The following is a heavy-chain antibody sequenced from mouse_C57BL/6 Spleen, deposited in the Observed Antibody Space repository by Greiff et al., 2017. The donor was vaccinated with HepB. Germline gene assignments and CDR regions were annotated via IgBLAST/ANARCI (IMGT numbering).Heavy chain of an antibody. D-gene: IGHD2-5*01. CDR1: GYTFTSYW. V-gene: IGHV1-64*01. J-gene: IGHJ1*03. CDR2: IHPNSGST. Sequence: QVQLQQPGAELVKPGASVKLSCKASGYTFTSYWMHWVKPRPGQGLEWIGMIHPNSGSTNYNEKFKSKATLTVDKSSSTAYMQLSSLTSEDSAVYYCARGGYSNPYWYFDVWGTGTTVTVSS. CDR3: ARGGYSNPYWYFDV.